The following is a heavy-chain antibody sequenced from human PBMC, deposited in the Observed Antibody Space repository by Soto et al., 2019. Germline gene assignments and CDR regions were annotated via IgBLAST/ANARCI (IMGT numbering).Heavy chain of an antibody. D-gene: IGHD1-7*01. CDR1: GFTFSSYA. CDR3: AEDTWTGTTPESFY. J-gene: IGHJ4*02. V-gene: IGHV3-23*01. Sequence: GGSLRLSCAASGFTFSSYAMSWVRQAPGKGLEWVSAISGSGGSTYYADSVKGRFTISRDNSKNTLYLQMNSLRAEDTAVYYCAEDTWTGTTPESFYWGQGTLVTVS. CDR2: ISGSGGST.